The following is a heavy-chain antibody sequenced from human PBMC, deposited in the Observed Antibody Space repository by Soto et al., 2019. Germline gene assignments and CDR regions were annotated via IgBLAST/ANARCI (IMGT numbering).Heavy chain of an antibody. Sequence: QVPLVESGGGVVQPGRSLRLSCSASGFAFSSYGMHWVRQAPGKGLGWVTVISYDGSNEYYADSVKGRFTISRDNSNSTVYLQMNSLRAEDTAVYYCAKAGAATGLLDPWGQGTLVTVSS. CDR3: AKAGAATGLLDP. V-gene: IGHV3-30*18. D-gene: IGHD6-13*01. CDR2: ISYDGSNE. J-gene: IGHJ5*02. CDR1: GFAFSSYG.